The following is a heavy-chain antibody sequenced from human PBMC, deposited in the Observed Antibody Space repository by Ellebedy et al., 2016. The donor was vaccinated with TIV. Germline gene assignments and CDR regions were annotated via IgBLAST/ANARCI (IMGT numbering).Heavy chain of an antibody. CDR2: NNPNSGGT. V-gene: IGHV1-2*02. CDR1: GYTFTGYY. CDR3: AREKGGKYYFDY. Sequence: AASVKVSCKASGYTFTGYYIHWVRQAPGQGLDWMGWNNPNSGGTNYAQKFQGRVTMTRDTSISTAYMELSRLRSDDTAVYYCAREKGGKYYFDYWGQGTLVTVSS. J-gene: IGHJ4*02.